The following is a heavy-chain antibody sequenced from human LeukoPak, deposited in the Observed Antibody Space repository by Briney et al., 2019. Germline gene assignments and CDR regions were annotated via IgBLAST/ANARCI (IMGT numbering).Heavy chain of an antibody. CDR3: ARGVVHVERERTGGKTPFDY. D-gene: IGHD3/OR15-3a*01. J-gene: IGHJ4*02. Sequence: ASVKVSCKASGYTFTGYYMHWVRQAPGQGLEWMGWINPNSGGTNYAQKFQGRVTMTRDTSISTAYMELSRLRSDDTAVYYCARGVVHVERERTGGKTPFDYWGQGTLVTVSS. CDR2: INPNSGGT. V-gene: IGHV1-2*02. CDR1: GYTFTGYY.